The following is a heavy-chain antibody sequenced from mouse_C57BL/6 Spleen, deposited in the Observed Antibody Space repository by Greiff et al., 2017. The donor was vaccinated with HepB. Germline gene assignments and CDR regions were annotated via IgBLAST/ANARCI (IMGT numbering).Heavy chain of an antibody. D-gene: IGHD1-1*01. V-gene: IGHV1-55*01. J-gene: IGHJ2*01. CDR2: IYPGSGST. CDR3: AYYGSSSFDY. Sequence: QVQLKQPGAELVKPGDSVKMSCKASGYTFTSYWITWVKQRPGQGLEWIGDIYPGSGSTNYNEKFKSKATLTVDTSSSTAYMQLSSLTSEDSAVYYCAYYGSSSFDYWGQGTTLTVSS. CDR1: GYTFTSYW.